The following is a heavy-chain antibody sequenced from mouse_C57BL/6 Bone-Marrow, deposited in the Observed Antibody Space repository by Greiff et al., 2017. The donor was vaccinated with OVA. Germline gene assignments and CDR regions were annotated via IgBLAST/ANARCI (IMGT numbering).Heavy chain of an antibody. CDR3: ARGGNWAWFAY. V-gene: IGHV5-17*01. CDR2: ISSGSSTI. Sequence: EVQLQESGGGLVKPGGSLKLSCAASGFTFSDYGMHWVRQAPEKGLEWVAYISSGSSTIYYADTVKGRFTISRDNAKNTLFLQMTSLRSEDTAMYYCARGGNWAWFAYWGQGTLVTVSA. D-gene: IGHD4-1*01. J-gene: IGHJ3*01. CDR1: GFTFSDYG.